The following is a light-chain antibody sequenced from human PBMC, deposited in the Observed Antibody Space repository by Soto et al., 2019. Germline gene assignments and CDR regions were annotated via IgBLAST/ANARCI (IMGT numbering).Light chain of an antibody. Sequence: DIVMTQPPLSLAVTPGEPASISCRSSQSLLHSTGYNSLDWYLQKPGQSPQLLTYLGSNRASGVPDRFSGSGSGTDFTLKISRVEAEDVGVYYCMQPLQTPITFGQGTRLEIK. J-gene: IGKJ5*01. CDR3: MQPLQTPIT. V-gene: IGKV2-28*01. CDR2: LGS. CDR1: QSLLHSTGYNS.